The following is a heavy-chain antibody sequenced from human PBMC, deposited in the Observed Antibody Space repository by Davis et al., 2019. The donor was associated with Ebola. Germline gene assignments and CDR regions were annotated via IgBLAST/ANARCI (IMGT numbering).Heavy chain of an antibody. Sequence: AASVKVSCKASGYSFTDDGISWVRQAPGQGLEWMGWISTYNGNTNYAQKVQGRITMTTDTSTRTAYMELSSLRSDDTARYYCARDVRGITGPSEYWGQGALVTVSS. D-gene: IGHD1-1*01. CDR2: ISTYNGNT. J-gene: IGHJ4*02. CDR3: ARDVRGITGPSEY. V-gene: IGHV1-18*01. CDR1: GYSFTDDG.